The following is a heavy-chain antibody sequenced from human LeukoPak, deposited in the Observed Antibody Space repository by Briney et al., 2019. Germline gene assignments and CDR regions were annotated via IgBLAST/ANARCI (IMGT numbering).Heavy chain of an antibody. V-gene: IGHV1-18*01. CDR1: GYTFTSYG. CDR3: ARGGLLRYFDWLSIEFDY. D-gene: IGHD3-9*01. J-gene: IGHJ4*02. CDR2: ITAYNDNT. Sequence: VASVKVSCKASGYTFTSYGISWVRQAPGQGLEWMGWITAYNDNTYYARKLQGRVTMTTDTSTSTAYMELRSLRSDDTAVYYCARGGLLRYFDWLSIEFDYWGQGTLVTVSS.